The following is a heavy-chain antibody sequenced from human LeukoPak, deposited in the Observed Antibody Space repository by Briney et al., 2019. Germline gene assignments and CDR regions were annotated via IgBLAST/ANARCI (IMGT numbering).Heavy chain of an antibody. CDR2: IIPIFGTA. Sequence: ASVKVSXKASGGTFSSYAISWVRQAPGQGLEWMGGIIPIFGTANYAQKFQGRVTITTDESTSTAYMELSSLRSEDTAVYYCARSGIYSNYPSDYWGQGTLVTVSS. V-gene: IGHV1-69*05. CDR3: ARSGIYSNYPSDY. D-gene: IGHD4-11*01. CDR1: GGTFSSYA. J-gene: IGHJ4*02.